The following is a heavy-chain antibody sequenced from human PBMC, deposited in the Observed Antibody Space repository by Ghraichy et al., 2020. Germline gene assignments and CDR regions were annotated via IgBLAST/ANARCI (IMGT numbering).Heavy chain of an antibody. CDR3: ARWDSSGNYYGN. D-gene: IGHD3-22*01. Sequence: SETLSLTCSVSGGSISSYYWNWVRQPPGKGLEWIGYVHYSGSAKYNPSLTSRVTMSVDTSKSRFSLTLSSVTAADTAVYYCARWDSSGNYYGNWGQGALVTVSS. J-gene: IGHJ4*02. CDR2: VHYSGSA. V-gene: IGHV4-59*01. CDR1: GGSISSYY.